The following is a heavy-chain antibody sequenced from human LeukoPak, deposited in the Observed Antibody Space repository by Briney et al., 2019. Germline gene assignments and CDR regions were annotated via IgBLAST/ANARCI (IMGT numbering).Heavy chain of an antibody. V-gene: IGHV3-13*01. CDR2: IGTAGDT. Sequence: GGSLRLSCAASGFTFSSYDMHWVRQATGKGLEWVSAIGTAGDTYYPGSVKGRFTISRENAKNSLYLQMNSLRAGDTAVYYCARGGKVDGSGSYYPPLWYYFDYWGQGTLVTVSS. CDR1: GFTFSSYD. J-gene: IGHJ4*02. CDR3: ARGGKVDGSGSYYPPLWYYFDY. D-gene: IGHD3-10*01.